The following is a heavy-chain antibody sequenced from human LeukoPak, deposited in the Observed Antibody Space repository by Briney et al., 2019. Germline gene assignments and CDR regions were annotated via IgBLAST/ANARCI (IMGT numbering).Heavy chain of an antibody. CDR2: INPNSGGT. J-gene: IGHJ6*03. CDR1: GYTFTGYY. V-gene: IGHV1-2*02. Sequence: ASVKVSCKASGYTFTGYYMHWVRQAPGQGLEWMGWINPNSGGTNYAQKFQGRVTMTRDTSISTAYMELSRLRSDDTAVYYCASSGGGYSYGYPFHYYYYMDVWGKGTTVTISS. D-gene: IGHD5-18*01. CDR3: ASSGGGYSYGYPFHYYYYMDV.